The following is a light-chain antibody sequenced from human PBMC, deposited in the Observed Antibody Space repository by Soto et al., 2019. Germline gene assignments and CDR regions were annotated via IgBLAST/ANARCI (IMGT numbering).Light chain of an antibody. J-gene: IGKJ1*01. CDR1: QSVSSRS. CDR3: QQYDSSPWT. V-gene: IGKV3-20*01. CDR2: GAS. Sequence: EVVLTQSPGTLSLSPGERATLSCRASQSVSSRSLAWYQQIPGQSPRLLIYGASNRATGIPDRFSGSGSGKDFTLTISRLEPEDFAVYYCQQYDSSPWTFGQGTKVEIK.